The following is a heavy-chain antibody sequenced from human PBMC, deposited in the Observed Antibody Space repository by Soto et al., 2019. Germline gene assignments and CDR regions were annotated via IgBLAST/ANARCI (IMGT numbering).Heavy chain of an antibody. V-gene: IGHV3-33*01. CDR3: AREGSLYYGSGDNWFDP. Sequence: GGSLRLSCAASGFTFSSYGMHWVRQAPGKGLEWVAVIWYDGSNKYYADSVKGRFTISRDNSKNTLYLQMNSLRAEDTAVYYCAREGSLYYGSGDNWFDPWGQGTLVTVSS. CDR1: GFTFSSYG. D-gene: IGHD3-10*01. CDR2: IWYDGSNK. J-gene: IGHJ5*02.